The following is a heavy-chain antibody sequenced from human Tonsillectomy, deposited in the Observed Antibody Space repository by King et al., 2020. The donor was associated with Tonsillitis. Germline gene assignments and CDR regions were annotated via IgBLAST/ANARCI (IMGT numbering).Heavy chain of an antibody. Sequence: VQLVESGGGVVQPGGSLRLSCAASGFIFRDYGMHWVRQTPGKGLEWVAFIWRDGSDRYYADSVRGRFTISRDNSKNAVYLEMNGLGAEDTAVYPCAKGQQHLVQVGLDYWGQG. CDR2: IWRDGSDR. D-gene: IGHD6-13*01. CDR3: AKGQQHLVQVGLDY. J-gene: IGHJ4*02. V-gene: IGHV3-30*02. CDR1: GFIFRDYG.